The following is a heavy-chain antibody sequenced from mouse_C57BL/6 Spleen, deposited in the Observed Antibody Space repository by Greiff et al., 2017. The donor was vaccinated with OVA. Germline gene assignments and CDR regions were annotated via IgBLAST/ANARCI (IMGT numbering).Heavy chain of an antibody. CDR2: IYPGGGYT. CDR3: AREGDSSGYVRAMDY. Sequence: QVQLQQSGAELVRPGPSVKMSCKASGYTFTNYWIGWAKQRPGHGLEWIGDIYPGGGYTNYNEKFKGKATLTADKSSSTAYMQFSSLTSEDSAIYYCAREGDSSGYVRAMDYWGQGTSVTVSS. J-gene: IGHJ4*01. CDR1: GYTFTNYW. V-gene: IGHV1-63*01. D-gene: IGHD3-2*02.